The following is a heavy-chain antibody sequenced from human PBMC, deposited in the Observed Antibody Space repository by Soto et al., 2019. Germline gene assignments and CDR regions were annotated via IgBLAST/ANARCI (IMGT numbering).Heavy chain of an antibody. CDR3: ARREISSSSPPYYPGMDV. Sequence: QVQLVQSGAEVKKPGSSVKVSCKASGGTFSSYAISWVRQAPGQGLEWMGGIIPIFGTANYAQKFQGRVTITADETTSTAYMDLGSLRPKGTAVYYWARREISSSSPPYYPGMDVWGQGTMVTVSS. D-gene: IGHD6-6*01. J-gene: IGHJ6*02. CDR1: GGTFSSYA. CDR2: IIPIFGTA. V-gene: IGHV1-69*01.